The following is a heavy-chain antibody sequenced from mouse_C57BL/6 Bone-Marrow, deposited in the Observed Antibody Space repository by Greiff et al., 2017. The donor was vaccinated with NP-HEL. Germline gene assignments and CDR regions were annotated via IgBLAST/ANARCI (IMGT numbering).Heavy chain of an antibody. CDR1: EYEFPSHD. Sequence: EVKVEASGGGLVQPGESLKLSCESNEYEFPSHDMSWVRKTPEKRLELVAAINSDGGSTYYPDTMERRFIISRDNTKKTLYLQMSSLRSEDTALYYCASYDYDGSWFAYWGQGTLVTVSA. CDR3: ASYDYDGSWFAY. CDR2: INSDGGST. V-gene: IGHV5-2*03. J-gene: IGHJ3*01. D-gene: IGHD2-4*01.